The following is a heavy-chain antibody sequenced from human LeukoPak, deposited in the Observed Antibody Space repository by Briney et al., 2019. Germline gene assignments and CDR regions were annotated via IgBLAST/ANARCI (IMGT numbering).Heavy chain of an antibody. D-gene: IGHD1-20*01. V-gene: IGHV1-46*01. CDR1: GYTFTSYD. J-gene: IGHJ4*02. CDR2: INPSGGST. CDR3: ARGRANWKDLAY. Sequence: ASVKVSCKASGYTFTSYDINWVRQATGQGLEWMGIINPSGGSTSYAQKFQGRVTMTRDMSTSTVYMELSSLRSEDTAVYYCARGRANWKDLAYWGQGTLVTVSS.